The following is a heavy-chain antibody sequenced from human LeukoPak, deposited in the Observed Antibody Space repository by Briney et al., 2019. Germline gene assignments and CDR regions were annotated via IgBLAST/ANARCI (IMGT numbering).Heavy chain of an antibody. CDR1: GGTFSSYA. J-gene: IGHJ4*02. Sequence: ASVKVSCKASGGTFSSYAISWVRQAPGQGLEWMGRIIPILGIANYAQKFQGRVTITADKSTSTAYMELSSLRSEDTAVYYCARANTYYYGSGSCYNPDYWGQGTLVTVSS. CDR2: IIPILGIA. D-gene: IGHD3-10*01. CDR3: ARANTYYYGSGSCYNPDY. V-gene: IGHV1-69*04.